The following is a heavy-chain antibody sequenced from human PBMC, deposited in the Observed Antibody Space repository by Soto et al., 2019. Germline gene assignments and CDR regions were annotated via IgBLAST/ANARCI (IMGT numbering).Heavy chain of an antibody. Sequence: GGSLRLSCAASGFTVSSNYMSWVRQAPGKGLEWVSVIYSGGSTYYADSVKGRFTISRDNSKNTLYLQMNSLRAEDTAVYYCARDTAMKTLYRNYYYMDVWGKGTTVTVSS. CDR1: GFTVSSNY. CDR2: IYSGGST. V-gene: IGHV3-66*01. CDR3: ARDTAMKTLYRNYYYMDV. D-gene: IGHD5-18*01. J-gene: IGHJ6*03.